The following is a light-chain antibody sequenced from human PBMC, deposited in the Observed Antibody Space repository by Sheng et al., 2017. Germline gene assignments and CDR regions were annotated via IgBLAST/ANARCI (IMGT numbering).Light chain of an antibody. CDR2: GAS. CDR1: QSVSSSY. CDR3: QQYGSSPTT. V-gene: IGKV3-20*01. Sequence: EIVLTQSPGTLSLSPGERATLSCRASQSVSSSYLAWYQQKPGQAPRLLIYGASSRAIGIPDRFSGSGSGTDFTLTISRLEPEDFAVFYCQQYGSSPTTFGGGTKVEIK. J-gene: IGKJ4*01.